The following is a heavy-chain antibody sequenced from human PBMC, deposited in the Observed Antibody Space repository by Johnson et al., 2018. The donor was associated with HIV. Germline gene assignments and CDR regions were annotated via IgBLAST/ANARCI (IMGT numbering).Heavy chain of an antibody. CDR1: GFIVSNTY. CDR3: ATGSLVVGDNVRGLLGLRWAM. J-gene: IGHJ1*01. CDR2: LDTGGNT. V-gene: IGHV3-53*01. D-gene: IGHD2-21*01. Sequence: EVQLVESGGGLIQPGGSLRLSCATSGFIVSNTYMTWVRQAPGKGLEWVSGLDTGGNTYYADSVKGRFTISRDNSNNTLYVQMNGLRAEDTAVYYCATGSLVVGDNVRGLLGLRWAMWG.